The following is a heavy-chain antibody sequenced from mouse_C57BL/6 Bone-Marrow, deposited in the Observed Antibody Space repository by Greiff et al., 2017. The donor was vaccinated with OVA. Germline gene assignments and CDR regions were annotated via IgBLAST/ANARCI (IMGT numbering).Heavy chain of an antibody. J-gene: IGHJ4*01. CDR3: ARGNFDSSFYAMDY. Sequence: VQLQQSVAELVRPGASVKLSCTASGFNIKNTYMHWVKQRPEQGLEWIGRIDPANDNTKYAPNFQGKATMTADTSSNTAYLQLSSLSSEDTAVYCCARGNFDSSFYAMDYWGQGTSVTVSS. CDR2: IDPANDNT. V-gene: IGHV14-3*01. D-gene: IGHD1-1*01. CDR1: GFNIKNTY.